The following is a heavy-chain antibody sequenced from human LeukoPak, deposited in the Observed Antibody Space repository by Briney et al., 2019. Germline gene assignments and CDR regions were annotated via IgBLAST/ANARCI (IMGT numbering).Heavy chain of an antibody. V-gene: IGHV3-23*01. D-gene: IGHD2-15*01. J-gene: IGHJ1*01. CDR2: ISGSGGST. CDR1: GFTFSSYA. Sequence: PGGSLRLSCAASGFTFSSYAMSWVRQAPGKGLEWVSAISGSGGSTYYADSVKGRFTISRDNSKNTLYLQMNSLRAEDTAVYYCAKDHGMYCSGGSCYPQVAGAEYFQHWGQGTLVTVSS. CDR3: AKDHGMYCSGGSCYPQVAGAEYFQH.